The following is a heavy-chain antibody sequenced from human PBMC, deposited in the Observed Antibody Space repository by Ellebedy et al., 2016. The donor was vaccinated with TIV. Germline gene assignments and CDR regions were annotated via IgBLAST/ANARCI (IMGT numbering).Heavy chain of an antibody. V-gene: IGHV3-64D*06. CDR2: ISSNGGST. Sequence: GGSLRLSXSASGFPFSSYAMHWVRQAPGKGLEYVSAISSNGGSTYYADSVKGRFTISRDNSKNTLYLQMSSLRAEDTAVYYCVKDLCGITNFGVVIKSGRTKTAPDYWGQGTLVTVSS. CDR1: GFPFSSYA. D-gene: IGHD3-3*01. CDR3: VKDLCGITNFGVVIKSGRTKTAPDY. J-gene: IGHJ4*02.